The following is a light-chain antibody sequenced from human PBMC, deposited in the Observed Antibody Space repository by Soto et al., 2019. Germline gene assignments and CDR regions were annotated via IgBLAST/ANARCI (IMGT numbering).Light chain of an antibody. V-gene: IGLV2-14*01. CDR3: SSYTSSSTYV. CDR2: EVS. Sequence: QSVLTQPPSASGTPGQRVTISCSGTSSDVGGYNYVSWYQQQPGKAPKLMIYEVSNRPSGVSNRFSASKSGNTASLTISGLQAEDEADYYCSSYTSSSTYVFGTGTKLTVL. J-gene: IGLJ1*01. CDR1: SSDVGGYNY.